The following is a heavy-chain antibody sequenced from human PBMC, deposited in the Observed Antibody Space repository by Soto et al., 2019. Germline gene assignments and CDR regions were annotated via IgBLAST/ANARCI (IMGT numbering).Heavy chain of an antibody. D-gene: IGHD6-19*01. V-gene: IGHV6-1*01. CDR1: GDSVSSDRAA. CDR3: VRSRVFIAVAGMATYYYYYGMDV. J-gene: IGHJ6*02. CDR2: TYYRSKWYN. Sequence: SQTLSLTCAISGDSVSSDRAAWNWIRQSPSRGLEWLGRTYYRSKWYNDYAVSVSGRITINPDTSKNHFSLQLNSVTPEDTAVYYCVRSRVFIAVAGMATYYYYYGMDVWGQGTTVTVSS.